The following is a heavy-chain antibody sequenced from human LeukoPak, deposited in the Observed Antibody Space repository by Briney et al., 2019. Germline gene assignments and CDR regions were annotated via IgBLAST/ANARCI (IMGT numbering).Heavy chain of an antibody. Sequence: GESLKISCKGSGYSFTSYWIGLVRQMPGKGLEWMGIIYPGDSDTRYSPSFQGQVTISADKSISTAYLQWSSLQASDTAMYYCARRYCSSTSCYPWFDPWGQGTLVTVSS. CDR1: GYSFTSYW. CDR3: ARRYCSSTSCYPWFDP. J-gene: IGHJ5*02. D-gene: IGHD2-2*01. V-gene: IGHV5-51*01. CDR2: IYPGDSDT.